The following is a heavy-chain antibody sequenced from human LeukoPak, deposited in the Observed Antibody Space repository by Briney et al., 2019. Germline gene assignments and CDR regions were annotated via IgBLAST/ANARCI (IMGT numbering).Heavy chain of an antibody. J-gene: IGHJ4*02. CDR2: ISSSGSPM. CDR1: GFPFSGYC. D-gene: IGHD6-19*01. V-gene: IGHV3-48*01. Sequence: GGSLLLSCAASGFPFSGYCMNWVRQAPGKGLEWVSYISSSGSPMYYSGSVKGRFTFSRDNAKNSLYLQMNSLRAADTAVYYCAREGDTTGVSGTEFDYWGQGGLVIVSS. CDR3: AREGDTTGVSGTEFDY.